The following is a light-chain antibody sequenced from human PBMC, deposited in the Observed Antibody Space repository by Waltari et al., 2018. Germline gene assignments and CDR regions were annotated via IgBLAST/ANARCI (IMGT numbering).Light chain of an antibody. V-gene: IGLV1-44*01. CDR1: SSNIGSNT. CDR3: AAWDDSLNGVV. J-gene: IGLJ2*01. Sequence: QSVLTQPPSASGTPGQRVTISCSGSSSNIGSNTVNWYQQLPRTAPKLLIYSNNQRPPGVPDRFSGSKSGTSASLAISGRQSEDEADYYCAAWDDSLNGVVFGGGTKLTVL. CDR2: SNN.